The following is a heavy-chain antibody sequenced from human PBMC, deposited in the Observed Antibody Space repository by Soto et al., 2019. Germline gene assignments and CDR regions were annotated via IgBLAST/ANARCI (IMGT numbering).Heavy chain of an antibody. CDR2: IYYSGST. J-gene: IGHJ4*02. D-gene: IGHD3-10*01. Sequence: PSETLSLTCTVSGGSISSYYWSWMRQPPGKGLEWIGYIYYSGSTNYNPSLKSRVTISVDTSKNQFSLKLSSVTAADTAVYYCASNYGSGSYFASGFDYWGQGTLVTVPS. V-gene: IGHV4-59*01. CDR3: ASNYGSGSYFASGFDY. CDR1: GGSISSYY.